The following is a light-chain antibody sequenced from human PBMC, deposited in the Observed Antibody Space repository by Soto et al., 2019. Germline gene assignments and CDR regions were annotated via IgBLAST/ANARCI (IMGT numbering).Light chain of an antibody. Sequence: EIVLTQSPATLSLSPGEGATLSCRASQSVSSYLAWYQQKPGQAPGLLIYDASNRATGIPARFSGSGSGTDFTLTISSLEPEDFAVYYCQQRSNWLITFXQGTRTEI. CDR1: QSVSSY. CDR3: QQRSNWLIT. V-gene: IGKV3-11*01. J-gene: IGKJ5*01. CDR2: DAS.